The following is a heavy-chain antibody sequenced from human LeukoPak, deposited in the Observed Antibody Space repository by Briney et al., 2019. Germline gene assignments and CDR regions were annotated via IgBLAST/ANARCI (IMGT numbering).Heavy chain of an antibody. V-gene: IGHV1-2*02. CDR1: GYTFTGYY. J-gene: IGHJ3*02. D-gene: IGHD6-13*01. Sequence: ASVKVSCKASGYTFTGYYMHWVRQAPGQGLEWMGWIDPNSGGTNYAQKFQGRVTMTRDTSISTAYMELSRLRSDDTAVYYCARVGIASLNAFDIWGQGTMVTVSS. CDR3: ARVGIASLNAFDI. CDR2: IDPNSGGT.